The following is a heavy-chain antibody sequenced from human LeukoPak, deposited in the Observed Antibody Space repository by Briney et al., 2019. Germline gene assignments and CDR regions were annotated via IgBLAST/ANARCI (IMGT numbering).Heavy chain of an antibody. V-gene: IGHV1-46*01. D-gene: IGHD3-9*01. CDR1: GYTFPGHH. CDR2: INPSGGST. CDR3: ARAHGRPGYYDILTGPPPYYHYYGMDV. J-gene: IGHJ6*02. Sequence: ASVKVSCKASGYTFPGHHIHWVRQAPGQGLEWMGIINPSGGSTSYAQKFQGRVTMTRDTSTSTVYMELSSLRSEDTAVYYCARAHGRPGYYDILTGPPPYYHYYGMDVWGQGTTVTVSS.